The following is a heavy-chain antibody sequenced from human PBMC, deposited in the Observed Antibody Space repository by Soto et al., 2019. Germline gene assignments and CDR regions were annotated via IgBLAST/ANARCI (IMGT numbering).Heavy chain of an antibody. CDR1: GFTFSSYV. CDR3: AKNSVYSYGFPTDF. Sequence: QVQLVESGGGVVQPGRSLRLSCASSGFTFSSYVMHCVRQAPGKGLEWVALISYDGSNKYYADSVKGRFTIAKDNSKITLYLQMNSLTAEYTAVYYSAKNSVYSYGFPTDFWGEVTLWNVSS. D-gene: IGHD5-18*01. V-gene: IGHV3-30*18. J-gene: IGHJ4*02. CDR2: ISYDGSNK.